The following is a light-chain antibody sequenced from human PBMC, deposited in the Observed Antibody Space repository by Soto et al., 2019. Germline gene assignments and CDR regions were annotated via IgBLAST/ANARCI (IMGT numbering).Light chain of an antibody. V-gene: IGKV3-20*01. J-gene: IGKJ2*01. Sequence: IVLTQSPDTLSLYPGERATLSCRARQSVNSRYLAWYKQRPVQAPRLLIYGASNRATDIPDRFSASGSGTDFTLSISRLEPEDFAVYYWQQYGSSPPYTFGQGTKLEI. CDR2: GAS. CDR1: QSVNSRY. CDR3: QQYGSSPPYT.